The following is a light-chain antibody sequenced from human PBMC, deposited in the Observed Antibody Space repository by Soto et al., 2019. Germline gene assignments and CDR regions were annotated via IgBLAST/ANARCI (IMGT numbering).Light chain of an antibody. CDR3: QQYTNWSPGALT. V-gene: IGKV3-15*01. Sequence: EIVMTQSPGTLSVSPGERATLSCRASQSVRTNVAWYQQRPGQAPRLLIYGASSRATGVPARFGGSGSGTEFTLTISSLQSEDFAVYYCQQYTNWSPGALTCGGGTKVE. J-gene: IGKJ4*01. CDR2: GAS. CDR1: QSVRTN.